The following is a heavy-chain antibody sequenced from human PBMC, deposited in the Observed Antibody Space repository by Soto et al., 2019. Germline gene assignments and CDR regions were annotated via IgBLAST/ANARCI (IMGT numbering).Heavy chain of an antibody. CDR3: ARYTVYDGIYV. CDR2: VTGNGGST. V-gene: IGHV3-23*01. Sequence: PGGSLRLSCAASGFTFSDYPMSWVRQAPGKGMEWVSAVTGNGGSTYYADSVKGRFTISRDNSKNTLYVQMSSLRADDTAVYYCARYTVYDGIYVWGQGTTVTVSS. CDR1: GFTFSDYP. J-gene: IGHJ6*02. D-gene: IGHD1-1*01.